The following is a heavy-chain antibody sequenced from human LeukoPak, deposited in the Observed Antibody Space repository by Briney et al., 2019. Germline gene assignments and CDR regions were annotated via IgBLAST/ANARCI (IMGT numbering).Heavy chain of an antibody. D-gene: IGHD6-6*01. Sequence: SETLSLTCTVSGYSISRGYYWGWIRQPPGKGLEWIGNIYHSGSTYYNPSLKSRVTISVDTSKNQFSLKLSSVTAADTAVYYCARAINDYSSSSSTPLDYWGQGTLVTVSS. J-gene: IGHJ4*02. CDR2: IYHSGST. V-gene: IGHV4-38-2*02. CDR1: GYSISRGYY. CDR3: ARAINDYSSSSSTPLDY.